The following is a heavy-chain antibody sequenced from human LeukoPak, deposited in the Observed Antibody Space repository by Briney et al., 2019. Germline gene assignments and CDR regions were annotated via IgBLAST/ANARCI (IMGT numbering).Heavy chain of an antibody. CDR1: GGTFSNYA. Sequence: SVKVSCKASGGTFSNYAISWVRQAPGQGLEWMGGIIPIFGTANYAQKFQGRVTITADESTSTAYMELSSLRSEDTAVYYCARGSGGVNYYYYYMDVWGKGTTVTISS. D-gene: IGHD3-16*01. CDR3: ARGSGGVNYYYYYMDV. V-gene: IGHV1-69*13. CDR2: IIPIFGTA. J-gene: IGHJ6*03.